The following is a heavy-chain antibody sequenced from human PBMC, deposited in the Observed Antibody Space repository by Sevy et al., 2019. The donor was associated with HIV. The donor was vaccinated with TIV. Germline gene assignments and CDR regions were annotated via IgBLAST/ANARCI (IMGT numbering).Heavy chain of an antibody. Sequence: GGSLRLSCAASGFAFSTHAMHWVRQAPGKGLEWVAVISYKGTEMLYAASVEGRFTISRDNSKNMLSLQINSLKPEDTAVYYCARDGGYSIKWYPRYWGHGTLVAVSS. J-gene: IGHJ4*01. V-gene: IGHV3-30-3*01. CDR3: ARDGGYSIKWYPRY. D-gene: IGHD1-26*01. CDR2: ISYKGTEM. CDR1: GFAFSTHA.